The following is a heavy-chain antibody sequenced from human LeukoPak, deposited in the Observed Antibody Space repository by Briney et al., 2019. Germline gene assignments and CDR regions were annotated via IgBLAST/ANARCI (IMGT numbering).Heavy chain of an antibody. CDR3: ARDYDSSGYYFEAFDY. CDR2: INHSGST. Sequence: SETLSLTCTVSGGSIRSFYWSWIRQPPGKGLEWIGEINHSGSTNYNPSLKSRVTISVDTSKNQFSLKLSSVTAADTAVYYCARDYDSSGYYFEAFDYWGQGTLVTVSS. J-gene: IGHJ4*02. V-gene: IGHV4-34*01. D-gene: IGHD3-22*01. CDR1: GGSIRSFY.